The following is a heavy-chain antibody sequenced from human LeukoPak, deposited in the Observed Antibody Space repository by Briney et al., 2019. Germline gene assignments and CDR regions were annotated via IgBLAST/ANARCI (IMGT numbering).Heavy chain of an antibody. D-gene: IGHD1-26*01. Sequence: PGGSVTLSCAASGFTFSSNGMHWVRQTRGKELDWVAFTRYDESKTFYGDSVRGRFTISRDNSKNTLYLQMNSLTIDDSAAYYCAKARYSGSPALDFWGQGTLVTVSS. CDR1: GFTFSSNG. CDR2: TRYDESKT. CDR3: AKARYSGSPALDF. J-gene: IGHJ4*02. V-gene: IGHV3-30*02.